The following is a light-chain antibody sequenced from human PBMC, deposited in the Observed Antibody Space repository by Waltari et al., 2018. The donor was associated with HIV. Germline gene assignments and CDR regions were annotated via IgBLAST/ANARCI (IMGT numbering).Light chain of an antibody. Sequence: DIQMTQSPSSLSASLGARVIINCRASQTISTYINWYQHKPGRAPNLLIYAASSLQSGIPSRFSGSGSGTDFTLTINNLQAEDFATYYCQQSYSGLTFGPGTKVDV. V-gene: IGKV1-39*01. CDR3: QQSYSGLT. J-gene: IGKJ3*01. CDR2: AAS. CDR1: QTISTY.